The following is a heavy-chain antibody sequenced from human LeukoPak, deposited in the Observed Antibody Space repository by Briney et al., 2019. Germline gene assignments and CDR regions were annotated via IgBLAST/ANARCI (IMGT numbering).Heavy chain of an antibody. Sequence: SSVNVSCKASGYTFSSFDVNWVRQAPGQGLEWMGWMNPNSGNTGYAQKFQGRVTMTRDTSISTAYMELSSLRSEDTAVYYCARGTPSCSSASCYNYWGQGTLVAVSS. V-gene: IGHV1-8*01. J-gene: IGHJ4*02. D-gene: IGHD2-2*02. CDR2: MNPNSGNT. CDR3: ARGTPSCSSASCYNY. CDR1: GYTFSSFD.